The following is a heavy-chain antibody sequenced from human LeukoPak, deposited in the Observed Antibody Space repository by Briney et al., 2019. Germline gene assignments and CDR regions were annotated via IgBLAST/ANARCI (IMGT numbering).Heavy chain of an antibody. V-gene: IGHV1-46*01. D-gene: IGHD3-22*01. CDR2: INPSGGGT. J-gene: IGHJ4*02. CDR3: ARGAGYYDSSASIDY. Sequence: ASVKVSCKASGYTFTSFYMYWVRQAPGQGLEWMGIINPSGGGTSYAQKFQGRLTMTRDTSTSTVYMELSSLRSEDTAVYYCARGAGYYDSSASIDYWGQGTLVTVSS. CDR1: GYTFTSFY.